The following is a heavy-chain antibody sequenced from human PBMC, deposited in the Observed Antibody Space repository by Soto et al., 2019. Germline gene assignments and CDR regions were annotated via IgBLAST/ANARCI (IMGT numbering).Heavy chain of an antibody. D-gene: IGHD1-26*01. J-gene: IGHJ4*02. V-gene: IGHV1-58*01. CDR1: GFTFIGSA. CDR2: IVVGSGNT. CDR3: AASGSYQKTTDFDY. Sequence: GASVKVSCKASGFTFIGSAVQWVRQARGQRLEWIGWIVVGSGNTNYAQMFQERVTITRDMSTSTAHMELSSLRSEDTAVYYCAASGSYQKTTDFDYWGQGTLVTVSS.